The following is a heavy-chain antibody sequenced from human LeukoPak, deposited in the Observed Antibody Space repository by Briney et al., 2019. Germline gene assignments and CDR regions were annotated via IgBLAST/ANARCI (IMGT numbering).Heavy chain of an antibody. CDR2: IWYDGSNK. CDR3: ARDSRGMNV. CDR1: GFTFSSYG. Sequence: GGSLRLSCAASGFTFSSYGMHWVRQAPGKGLEWVAVIWYDGSNKYYADSVKGRFTISRDNSKNTLYPQMNSLRAEDTAVYYCARDSRGMNVWGKGTTVTVSS. V-gene: IGHV3-33*01. J-gene: IGHJ6*04.